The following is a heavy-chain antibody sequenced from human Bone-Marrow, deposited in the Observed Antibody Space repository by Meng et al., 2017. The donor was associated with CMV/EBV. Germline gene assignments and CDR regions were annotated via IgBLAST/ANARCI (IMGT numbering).Heavy chain of an antibody. V-gene: IGHV3-53*01. D-gene: IGHD3-3*01. J-gene: IGHJ4*02. Sequence: GESLKISCAASGFTVSSNYMSWVRQAPGKGLEWVSVIYSGGSTYYADSVKGRFTISRDNSKNTLYLQMNSLRAEDTAVYYCARLYYDFWSGYHYYFDYWGQGTLVTVSS. CDR3: ARLYYDFWSGYHYYFDY. CDR1: GFTVSSNY. CDR2: IYSGGST.